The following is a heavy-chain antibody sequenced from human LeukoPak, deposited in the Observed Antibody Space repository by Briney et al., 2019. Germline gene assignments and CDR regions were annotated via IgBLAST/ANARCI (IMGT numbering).Heavy chain of an antibody. Sequence: ASVKVSCKASGYTFTSYGINWVRQALGQGLEWMGRISAYNGNTNYAQNLQGRVTMTTDTSTSTAYMELRSLRSDDTAVYYCARVHRYNPYYFDYWGQGTLVTVSS. J-gene: IGHJ4*02. CDR1: GYTFTSYG. D-gene: IGHD5-24*01. CDR3: ARVHRYNPYYFDY. V-gene: IGHV1-18*01. CDR2: ISAYNGNT.